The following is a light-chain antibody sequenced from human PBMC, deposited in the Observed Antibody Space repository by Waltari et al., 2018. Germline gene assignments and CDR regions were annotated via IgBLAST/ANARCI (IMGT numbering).Light chain of an antibody. Sequence: DIQMTQSPSSLSASVGDRVTITCQASHDLHNFLNWYQHKPGKAPKLLIYDALILETGVPSRFSGGGSGTDFTFTISSLQPEDLATYYCQHYDHVPRFTFGPGTTVHIK. CDR2: DAL. CDR1: HDLHNF. V-gene: IGKV1-33*01. CDR3: QHYDHVPRFT. J-gene: IGKJ3*01.